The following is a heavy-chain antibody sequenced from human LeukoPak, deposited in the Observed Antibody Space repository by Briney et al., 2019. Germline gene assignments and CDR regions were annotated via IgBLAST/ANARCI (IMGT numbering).Heavy chain of an antibody. D-gene: IGHD4-17*01. CDR1: GLTFSSYG. Sequence: PGGSLRLSCAASGLTFSSYGMNWVRQAPGTGLEGVSFVSIGGTYIYYADSVKGRFTISRDDAKNSLYLQMNSLTAEDTAEYYCARNKINTVTTGWYFDLWGRGTLVTVSS. CDR2: VSIGGTYI. CDR3: ARNKINTVTTGWYFDL. J-gene: IGHJ2*01. V-gene: IGHV3-21*01.